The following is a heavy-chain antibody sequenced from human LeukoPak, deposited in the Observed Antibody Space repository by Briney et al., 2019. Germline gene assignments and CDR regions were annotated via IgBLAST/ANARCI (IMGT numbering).Heavy chain of an antibody. J-gene: IGHJ3*02. D-gene: IGHD3-22*01. Sequence: PGGSLRLSCAASGFTFSSYAMSWVRQAPGKGLEWVSAISGSGGSTYYADSVKGRFTISRDNSKNTLYLQMNSLRAEDTAVYYCAKQKRGRNYYDSSGYAFDIWGQGTMVTVSS. CDR3: AKQKRGRNYYDSSGYAFDI. CDR1: GFTFSSYA. CDR2: ISGSGGST. V-gene: IGHV3-23*01.